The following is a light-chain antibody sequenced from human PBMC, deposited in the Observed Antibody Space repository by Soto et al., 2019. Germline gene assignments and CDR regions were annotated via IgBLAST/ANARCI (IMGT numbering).Light chain of an antibody. CDR3: QQYDDWG. CDR2: GTS. CDR1: QNVTSN. J-gene: IGKJ1*01. V-gene: IGKV3-15*01. Sequence: MVMTQSPATLSVPPGERVTLSCRTSQNVTSNLAWYQLRPGQTPSLLIYGTSTRAPDIPVRFSGSGSGTEFTLTISTVQSGDSAVYYCQQYDDWGFGPGTKVDIK.